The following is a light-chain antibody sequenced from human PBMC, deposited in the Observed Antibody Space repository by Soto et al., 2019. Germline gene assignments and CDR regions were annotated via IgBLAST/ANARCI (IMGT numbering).Light chain of an antibody. J-gene: IGKJ2*01. V-gene: IGKV1-5*03. Sequence: DIQMTQSPSSLSASVGDRVTITCRASQTISSWLAWYQQKPGKVPKLLIYQASNLESWVPSRFSGSESGTEFTHTISSVQPDDFATYYCQHYKSYPYSFGQGTKLEIK. CDR2: QAS. CDR1: QTISSW. CDR3: QHYKSYPYS.